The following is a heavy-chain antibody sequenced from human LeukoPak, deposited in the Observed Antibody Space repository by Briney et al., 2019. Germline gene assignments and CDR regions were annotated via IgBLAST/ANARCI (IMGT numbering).Heavy chain of an antibody. D-gene: IGHD2-15*01. Sequence: ASVKVSCKPSGYTFIDHYLHWVRQAPGQGLESLGWIDPDTGDTNYAQKLQGRVTMTTDTSTSTAYMELRSLRSDDTAVYYCARFGYCSGGSCYVETGYYYYGMDVWGQGTTVTVSS. CDR2: IDPDTGDT. CDR1: GYTFIDHY. J-gene: IGHJ6*02. V-gene: IGHV1-18*04. CDR3: ARFGYCSGGSCYVETGYYYYGMDV.